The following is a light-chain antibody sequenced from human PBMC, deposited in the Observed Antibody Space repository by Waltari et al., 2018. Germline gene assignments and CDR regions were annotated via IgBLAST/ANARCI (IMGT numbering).Light chain of an antibody. CDR3: SSYAGTNNVI. V-gene: IGLV2-8*01. CDR1: SSDIVTYKY. CDR2: EVS. J-gene: IGLJ2*01. Sequence: QSALTPPPSASGSPGQSVTISCTGTSSDIVTYKYVSWYQQHPGKAPKIIIYEVSKWPSGVPDRFSGSKSGNTASLTVSGLQAEDEADYYCSSYAGTNNVIFGGGTKLTVL.